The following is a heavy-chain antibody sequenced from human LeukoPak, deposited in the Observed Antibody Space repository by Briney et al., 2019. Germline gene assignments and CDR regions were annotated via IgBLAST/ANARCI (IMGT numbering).Heavy chain of an antibody. CDR1: GFTVSSNH. V-gene: IGHV3-53*01. CDR2: ITSGGNT. CDR3: ARGRGYRDYDRPLDY. D-gene: IGHD5-12*01. J-gene: IGHJ4*02. Sequence: GGSLRLSCAASGFTVSSNHMNWVRQAPGKGLEWVSVITSGGNTYYADSVKGRFTTSRDNSKNTLHVQMNSLRAEDTAIYYCARGRGYRDYDRPLDYWGQGTLVTVSS.